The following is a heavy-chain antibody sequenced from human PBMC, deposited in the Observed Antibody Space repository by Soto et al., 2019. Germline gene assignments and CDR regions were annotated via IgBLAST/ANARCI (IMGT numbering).Heavy chain of an antibody. D-gene: IGHD6-6*01. CDR2: IYYSGST. V-gene: IGHV4-59*01. CDR3: ARVFYSSSSGWFDP. CDR1: GGSISSYY. J-gene: IGHJ5*02. Sequence: PSETLSLTCTVSGGSISSYYWSWIRQPPGKGLEWIGYIYYSGSTNYNPSLKSRVTISVDTSKNQFSLKLSSVTAADTAVYYCARVFYSSSSGWFDPWGQGTLVTVSS.